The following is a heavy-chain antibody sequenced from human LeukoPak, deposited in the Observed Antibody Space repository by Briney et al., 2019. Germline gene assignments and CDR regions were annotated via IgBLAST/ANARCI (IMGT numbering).Heavy chain of an antibody. Sequence: ASVKVSCKASGYTFTSYYMRWVRQAPGQGLEWMGIINPIGGSTSYAQKFQGRVTITRDTSTSTVYMELSSLRSEDTAVYYCASHYGYSYGSKYYYYYYMDVWGKGTTVTVSS. CDR2: INPIGGST. D-gene: IGHD5-18*01. V-gene: IGHV1-46*01. J-gene: IGHJ6*03. CDR1: GYTFTSYY. CDR3: ASHYGYSYGSKYYYYYYMDV.